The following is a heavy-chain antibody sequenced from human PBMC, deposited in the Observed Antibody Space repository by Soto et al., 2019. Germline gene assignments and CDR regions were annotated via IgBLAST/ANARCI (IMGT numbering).Heavy chain of an antibody. CDR3: AKDRIAVAGGASDY. CDR1: GFTFSGYW. CDR2: LNPNGTFT. D-gene: IGHD6-19*01. Sequence: EVQLVESGGGLVQPGGSLRLSCAGSGFTFSGYWMHWVRQAPGKGPVWVSRLNPNGTFTTNADSVKGRFTISRDNSKNTLYLQMNSLRAEDTAVYYCAKDRIAVAGGASDYWGQGTLVTVSS. V-gene: IGHV3-74*01. J-gene: IGHJ4*02.